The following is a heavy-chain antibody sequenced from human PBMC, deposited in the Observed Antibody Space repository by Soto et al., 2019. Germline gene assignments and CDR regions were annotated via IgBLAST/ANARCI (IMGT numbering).Heavy chain of an antibody. CDR1: GGSISSGGYY. Sequence: SETRSLTDSVSGGSISSGGYYWSWIRQPPGKGLEWIGYMFYTGTTYYNPSLKSRITISMDTSKNQFSLRLTSVTAADTAEYHCARVVRFCSSPSCRGRNWFDPWGQGTRVTVSS. V-gene: IGHV4-30-4*01. D-gene: IGHD2-2*01. J-gene: IGHJ5*02. CDR3: ARVVRFCSSPSCRGRNWFDP. CDR2: MFYTGTT.